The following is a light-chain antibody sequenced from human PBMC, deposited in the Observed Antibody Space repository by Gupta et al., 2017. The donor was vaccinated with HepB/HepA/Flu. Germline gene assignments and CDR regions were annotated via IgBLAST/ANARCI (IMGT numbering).Light chain of an antibody. CDR3: QVWDSSSDHVV. CDR2: YDS. V-gene: IGLV3-21*04. CDR1: NSGSKS. Sequence: SYVLTQPPSVSVAPGKTARITCGGNNSGSKSVHWYQQKPGQAPVLVIYYDSDRPSGIPERFSGSNSGNTATLTISRVEAGDEADDYCQVWDSSSDHVVFGGGTKLTVL. J-gene: IGLJ2*01.